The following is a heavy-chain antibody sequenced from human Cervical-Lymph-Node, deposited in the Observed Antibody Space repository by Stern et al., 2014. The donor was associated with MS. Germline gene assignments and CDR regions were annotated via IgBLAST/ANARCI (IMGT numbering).Heavy chain of an antibody. CDR1: GFTFDSYS. V-gene: IGHV3-74*02. D-gene: IGHD6-13*01. CDR2: INTDGSSP. J-gene: IGHJ4*02. Sequence: VQLVESGGGLVPPGGSLRLSCAASGFTFDSYSMHWVRQVPGKGLVWVSRINTDGSSPRYADSVKGRFTISRDNAKNMLYLEMNSLRAEDTAVYYCSGSNWYFFDYWGQGTLVTVSS. CDR3: SGSNWYFFDY.